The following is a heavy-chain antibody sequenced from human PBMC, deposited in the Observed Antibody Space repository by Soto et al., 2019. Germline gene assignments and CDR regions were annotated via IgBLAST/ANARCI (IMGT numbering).Heavy chain of an antibody. CDR3: ARQIPLGYCSGGSCYSGTHYYYYMDV. J-gene: IGHJ6*03. Sequence: SETLSLTCTVSGGSISSSSYYWGWIRQPPGKGLEWIGSIYYSGSTYYNPSLQSRVTISVDTSKNQLSLKLGSVTAADTAVYYCARQIPLGYCSGGSCYSGTHYYYYMDVWGKGTTVTVSS. V-gene: IGHV4-39*01. CDR2: IYYSGST. D-gene: IGHD2-15*01. CDR1: GGSISSSSYY.